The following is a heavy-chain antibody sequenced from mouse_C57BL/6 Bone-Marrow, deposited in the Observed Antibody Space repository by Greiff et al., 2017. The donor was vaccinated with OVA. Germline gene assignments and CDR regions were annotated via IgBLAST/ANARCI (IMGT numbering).Heavy chain of an antibody. J-gene: IGHJ3*01. CDR3: ARRGRRFAY. V-gene: IGHV1-59*01. CDR2: IDPSDSYT. D-gene: IGHD2-12*01. CDR1: GYTFTSYW. Sequence: VQLQQPGAELVRPGTSVKLSCKASGYTFTSYWMHWVKQRPGQGLEWIGVIDPSDSYTNYNQKFKGKATLTVDTSSSTAYMQLSSLTSEDSAVYYCARRGRRFAYWGQGTLVTVSA.